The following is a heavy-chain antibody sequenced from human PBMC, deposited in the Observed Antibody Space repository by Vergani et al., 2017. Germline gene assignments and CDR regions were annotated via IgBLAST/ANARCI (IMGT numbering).Heavy chain of an antibody. Sequence: QVQLVQSGAEVKKPGSSVKVSCKASGGTFSSYAISWVRQAPGQGLEWMGWINPNSGGTNYAQKFQGRVTMTRDTSISTAYMELSRLRSDDTAVYYCARVNYYDSSGYGAVDYWGQGTLVTVSS. CDR2: INPNSGGT. V-gene: IGHV1-2*02. J-gene: IGHJ4*02. CDR3: ARVNYYDSSGYGAVDY. D-gene: IGHD3-22*01. CDR1: GGTFSSYA.